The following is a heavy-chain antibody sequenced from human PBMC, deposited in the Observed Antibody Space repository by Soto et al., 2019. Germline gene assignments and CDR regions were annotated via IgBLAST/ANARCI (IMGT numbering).Heavy chain of an antibody. CDR3: AGSVFP. V-gene: IGHV4-31*03. CDR2: IYYSGST. J-gene: IGHJ5*02. Sequence: QVQLQESGPGLVKPSQTLSLTCTVSGGSISSGGYYWNWIRQHPGQGLEWIGYIYYSGSTYYYPSRKCRVTRSVYTSNIQFSQKLSSVTAADTAVYDCAGSVFPWGQGTLVTVS. CDR1: GGSISSGGYY.